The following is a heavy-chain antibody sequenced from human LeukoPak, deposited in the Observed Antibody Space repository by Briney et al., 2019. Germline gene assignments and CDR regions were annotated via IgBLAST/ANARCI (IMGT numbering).Heavy chain of an antibody. Sequence: ASVKVSCKASGYILTSYDIHWVRQATGQGLEWMGWINPNNENTGSAHKFQGRVTMTRNTSISTAYMELSSLTSDDTAMYYCARGRYYDSSGYYYWYFDLWGRGTLVTVSS. CDR3: ARGRYYDSSGYYYWYFDL. CDR1: GYILTSYD. CDR2: INPNNENT. D-gene: IGHD3-22*01. V-gene: IGHV1-8*01. J-gene: IGHJ2*01.